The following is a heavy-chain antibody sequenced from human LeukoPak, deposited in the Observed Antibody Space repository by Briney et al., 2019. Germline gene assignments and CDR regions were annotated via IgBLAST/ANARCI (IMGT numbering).Heavy chain of an antibody. CDR2: IWYDGSNK. V-gene: IGHV3-33*01. Sequence: PGGSLRLSCAASGFTFSSYGMHWVRQAPGKGLEWVAVIWYDGSNKYYADSVKGRFTISRDNSKNTLYLQMNSLRAEDTAVYYCASLSSYCSSTSCDGGGYCRGGSCYPLHYYGVDVWGKGTTVTVSS. J-gene: IGHJ6*04. CDR1: GFTFSSYG. CDR3: ASLSSYCSSTSCDGGGYCRGGSCYPLHYYGVDV. D-gene: IGHD2-15*01.